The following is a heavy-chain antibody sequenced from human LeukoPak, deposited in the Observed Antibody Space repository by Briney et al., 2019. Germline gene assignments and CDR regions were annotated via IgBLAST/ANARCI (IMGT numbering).Heavy chain of an antibody. Sequence: GGPLRLSCAASGFTFSSYAMSWVRQAPGKGLEWVSAISGSGGSTYYADSVKGRFTISRDNSKNTLYLQMNSLRAEDTAVYYCAKGPVLLWFGELYFDYWGQGTLVTVSS. J-gene: IGHJ4*02. V-gene: IGHV3-23*01. CDR2: ISGSGGST. CDR1: GFTFSSYA. CDR3: AKGPVLLWFGELYFDY. D-gene: IGHD3-10*01.